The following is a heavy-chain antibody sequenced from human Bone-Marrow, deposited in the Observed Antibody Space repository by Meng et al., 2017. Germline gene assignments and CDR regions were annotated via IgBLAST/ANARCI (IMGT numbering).Heavy chain of an antibody. J-gene: IGHJ4*02. D-gene: IGHD3-22*01. V-gene: IGHV3-23*01. CDR3: ANDESSYDSNGPIDY. CDR1: GFTFSRFA. Sequence: GGSLRLSCAASGFTFSRFAMSWVRQAPGKGPEWVSAIGASGATTYDAASVKGRFTISRDNSRNTLYLQMNNLRAEDTAVYYGANDESSYDSNGPIDYWGQGTLVTVSS. CDR2: IGASGATT.